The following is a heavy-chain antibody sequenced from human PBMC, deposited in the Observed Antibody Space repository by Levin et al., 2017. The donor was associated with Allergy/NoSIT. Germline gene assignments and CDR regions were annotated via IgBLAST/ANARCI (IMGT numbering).Heavy chain of an antibody. V-gene: IGHV3-48*03. Sequence: GGSLRLSCAASGFTFSSYEMNWVRRAPGKGLEWVSYISSTGSTIYSADSVKGRFTISRDNAKNSLYLHMNSLRAEDTAVYYCARQLGNFWSGYNYFDWWGQGTLVTVAS. J-gene: IGHJ4*02. CDR2: ISSTGSTI. CDR1: GFTFSSYE. D-gene: IGHD3-3*01. CDR3: ARQLGNFWSGYNYFDW.